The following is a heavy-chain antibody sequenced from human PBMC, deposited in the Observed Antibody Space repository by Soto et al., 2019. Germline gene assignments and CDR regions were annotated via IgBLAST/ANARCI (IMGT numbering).Heavy chain of an antibody. D-gene: IGHD3-16*02. CDR1: GASVSSGDYY. CDR2: IYYIGSA. Sequence: QVQLQESGPGLVKPSETLSLTCTVSGASVSSGDYYWNWIRQPPGKGLEWIGYIYYIGSANYNPSLTSRVSISIATSKHHFSRRLSCRTAADTAVYYCARGDRIVVNAEIDYWGQGTLVTVSS. J-gene: IGHJ4*02. V-gene: IGHV4-61*03. CDR3: ARGDRIVVNAEIDY.